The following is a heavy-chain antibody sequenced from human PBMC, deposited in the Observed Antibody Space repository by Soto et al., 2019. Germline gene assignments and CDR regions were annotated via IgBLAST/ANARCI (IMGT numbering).Heavy chain of an antibody. D-gene: IGHD4-17*01. J-gene: IGHJ2*01. V-gene: IGHV4-30-4*01. CDR1: GGSISGDVGGLYY. CDR3: AREVIPLTTDWYFDL. CDR2: IYDSGST. Sequence: QLQLRESGPGLVKPSETLSLTCTVSGGSISGDVGGLYYWSWIRQPPGKGLEWIGYIYDSGSTYYNPSLKSRVNKSVATSKNQFSLRLSSVTAADSAVYYCAREVIPLTTDWYFDLWGRGTLVTVSS.